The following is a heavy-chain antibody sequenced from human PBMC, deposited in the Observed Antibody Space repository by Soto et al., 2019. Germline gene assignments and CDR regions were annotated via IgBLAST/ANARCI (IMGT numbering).Heavy chain of an antibody. CDR3: AKDQGSCWSEIDY. Sequence: EVQLLESGGGLVQPGGSLRLSCAASGFTFSNYAVTWVRQAPGKGLEWVSTISGSGGSTYYADSVKGRFTMSRDNSKNTLYLQMNSLRAEDTAVYYCAKDQGSCWSEIDYWGQGTLVTVSS. D-gene: IGHD6-13*01. CDR2: ISGSGGST. CDR1: GFTFSNYA. V-gene: IGHV3-23*01. J-gene: IGHJ4*02.